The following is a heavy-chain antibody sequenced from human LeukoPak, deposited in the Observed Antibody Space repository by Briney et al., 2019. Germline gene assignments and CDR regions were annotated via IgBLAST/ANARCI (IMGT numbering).Heavy chain of an antibody. CDR2: ISGSGGST. D-gene: IGHD4-17*01. J-gene: IGHJ4*02. CDR3: AKDASPGGTVTTDLDH. Sequence: GGSLRLSCAASGFTFSSYAMSWVRQAPGKGLEWVSAISGSGGSTYYADSVKGRFTISRDNSKNTLYLQMNSLRAEDTAVYYCAKDASPGGTVTTDLDHWGQGTLVTVSS. CDR1: GFTFSSYA. V-gene: IGHV3-23*01.